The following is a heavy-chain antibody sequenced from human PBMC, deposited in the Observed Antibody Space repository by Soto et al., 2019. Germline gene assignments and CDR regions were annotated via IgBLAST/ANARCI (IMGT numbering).Heavy chain of an antibody. CDR1: GCSIIIGGYY. J-gene: IGHJ4*02. CDR3: AGGPHRAGLIAVRHGMEY. V-gene: IGHV4-31*03. CDR2: MFYSGST. D-gene: IGHD6-6*01. Sequence: TXSLTCTFSGCSIIIGGYYLNWIRQHPGNVLEWIGYMFYSGSTYYNPSLKSRVTISMDTSKNQFSLNLSSVTAADTALYYCAGGPHRAGLIAVRHGMEYWGQGILVTVYS.